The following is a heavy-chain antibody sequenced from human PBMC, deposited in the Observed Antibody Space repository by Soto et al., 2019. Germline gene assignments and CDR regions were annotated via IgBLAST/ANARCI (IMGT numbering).Heavy chain of an antibody. CDR2: ISGSGGST. Sequence: GGSLRLSCAASGFTFSSYAMSWVRQAPGKGLGWVSAISGSGGSTYYADSVKGRFTISRDNSKNTLYLQMNSLRAEDTAVYYCAKSSFAGTSTPLISFDYWGQGTLVTVSS. CDR3: AKSSFAGTSTPLISFDY. CDR1: GFTFSSYA. J-gene: IGHJ4*02. D-gene: IGHD3-16*01. V-gene: IGHV3-23*01.